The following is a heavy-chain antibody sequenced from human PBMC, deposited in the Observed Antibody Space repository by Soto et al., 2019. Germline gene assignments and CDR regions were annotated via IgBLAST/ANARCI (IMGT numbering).Heavy chain of an antibody. CDR3: ARFRSSGWQGGYFDY. J-gene: IGHJ4*02. CDR1: GFTFSDYY. V-gene: IGHV3-11*06. D-gene: IGHD6-19*01. Sequence: GGSLRLSCAASGFTFSDYYMSWIRQAPGKGLEWVSYISSSSSYTNYADSVKGRFTISRDNAKNSLYLQMNSLRAEDTAVYYRARFRSSGWQGGYFDYWGQGTLVTVSS. CDR2: ISSSSSYT.